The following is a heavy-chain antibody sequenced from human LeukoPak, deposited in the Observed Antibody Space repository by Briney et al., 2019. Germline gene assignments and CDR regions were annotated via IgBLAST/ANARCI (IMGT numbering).Heavy chain of an antibody. CDR1: GFTFGSYL. CDR2: ISFDGSKK. V-gene: IGHV3-30-3*01. D-gene: IGHD1-7*01. J-gene: IGHJ4*02. CDR3: ARGLGTYFDY. Sequence: GGSLRLSCEASGFTFGSYLMHWVRQAPGKGLEWVALISFDGSKKYYADSVKGRFTISRDNSKNTLYLQMNSLIPEDTAVHYCARGLGTYFDYWGQGTLVTVSS.